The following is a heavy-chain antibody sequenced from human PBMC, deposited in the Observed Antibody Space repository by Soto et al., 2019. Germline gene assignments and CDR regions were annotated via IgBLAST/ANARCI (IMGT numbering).Heavy chain of an antibody. V-gene: IGHV2-5*01. CDR2: IYWNDDK. Sequence: SGPTLVNPTQTLTLTCTFSGFSLSTSGVGVGWIRQPPGKALEWLALIYWNDDKRYSPSLKSRLTITKDTSKNKVVLTMTNMDPVDTATYYCAPIFYYGSGSYAHFDYWGQGTLVTVSS. CDR3: APIFYYGSGSYAHFDY. CDR1: GFSLSTSGVG. D-gene: IGHD3-10*01. J-gene: IGHJ4*02.